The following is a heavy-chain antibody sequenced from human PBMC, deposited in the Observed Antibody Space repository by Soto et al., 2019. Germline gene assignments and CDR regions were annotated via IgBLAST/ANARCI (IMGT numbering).Heavy chain of an antibody. V-gene: IGHV3-7*03. Sequence: EEQLVESGGGLAQPGGSLRLSCVASGFTFTTYWMSWVRQAPGKGLEWVANIRQDGGAQYYVDSVKGRFTISRDNAKNSVYLHMDSLRVEDTAVYYCVRGGHGSGSYLGSPWGQGILVTVSS. CDR1: GFTFTTYW. CDR2: IRQDGGAQ. D-gene: IGHD3-10*01. CDR3: VRGGHGSGSYLGSP. J-gene: IGHJ5*02.